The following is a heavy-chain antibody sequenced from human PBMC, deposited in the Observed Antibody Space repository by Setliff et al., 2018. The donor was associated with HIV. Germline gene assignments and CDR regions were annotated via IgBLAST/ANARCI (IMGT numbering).Heavy chain of an antibody. J-gene: IGHJ4*02. CDR1: GGSISNSNYF. V-gene: IGHV4-39*07. CDR3: ARLEKEFTFGGIIVTYYFDY. D-gene: IGHD3-16*02. CDR2: AGSADYGGNA. Sequence: PSETLSLTCTVSGGSISNSNYFWDWIRQPPGKGLEWIGSAGSADYGGNAYYNPSLKSRVTISVETSKNQFSLKLTSVTAADTAVYYCARLEKEFTFGGIIVTYYFDYWGQGTLVTVSS.